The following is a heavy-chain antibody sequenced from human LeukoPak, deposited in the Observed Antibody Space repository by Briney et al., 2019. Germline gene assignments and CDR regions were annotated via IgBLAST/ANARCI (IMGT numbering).Heavy chain of an antibody. CDR2: INHSGST. CDR1: GGSFSGYY. CDR3: ARHRGWYCSSTSCYTGGWFDP. D-gene: IGHD2-2*02. J-gene: IGHJ5*02. V-gene: IGHV4-34*01. Sequence: SETLSLTCAVYGGSFSGYYWSWIRQPPGKGLEWIGEINHSGSTNYNPSLKSRVTISVDTSKNQFSLKLSSVTAADTAVYYCARHRGWYCSSTSCYTGGWFDPWGQGTLVTVSS.